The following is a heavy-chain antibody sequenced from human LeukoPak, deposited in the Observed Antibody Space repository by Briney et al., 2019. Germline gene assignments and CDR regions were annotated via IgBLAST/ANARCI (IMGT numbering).Heavy chain of an antibody. CDR3: ARDLIGRGLDI. J-gene: IGHJ4*02. Sequence: SDTLSLTCTVSGGSISSYYWSWIRQPPGKGLEWIGYIYYSGSTNYNPSLKSRVTISVDTSKNQFSLKLSSVTAADTAVYYCARDLIGRGLDIWGQGTLVTVSS. CDR2: IYYSGST. CDR1: GGSISSYY. V-gene: IGHV4-59*01. D-gene: IGHD2-15*01.